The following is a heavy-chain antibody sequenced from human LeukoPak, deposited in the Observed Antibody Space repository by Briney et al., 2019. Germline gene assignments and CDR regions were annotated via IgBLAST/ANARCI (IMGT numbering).Heavy chain of an antibody. J-gene: IGHJ6*02. CDR2: ISGSGGST. Sequence: GGPLRLSCAASGFTFSSYAMSWVRQAPGKGLEWVSAISGSGGSTYYADSVKGRFTISRDNSKNTLYLQMNSLRAEDTAVYYCAKGLSTVTTLLSYYYGMDVWGQGTTVTVSS. CDR1: GFTFSSYA. V-gene: IGHV3-23*01. D-gene: IGHD4-11*01. CDR3: AKGLSTVTTLLSYYYGMDV.